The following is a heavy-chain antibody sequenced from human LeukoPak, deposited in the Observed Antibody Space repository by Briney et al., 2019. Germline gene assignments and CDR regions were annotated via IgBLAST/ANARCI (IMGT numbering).Heavy chain of an antibody. CDR2: IYYSGTT. J-gene: IGHJ4*02. Sequence: PSETLSLTRTVSGGSISSNYWSWIRQPPGKGLEWIGYIYYSGTTNYNPSLKSRVTISVDTSKTQFSLKLSSVSAADTAVYYCARHTTYGGNSAFEYWGQGTLVTVSS. CDR1: GGSISSNY. D-gene: IGHD4-17*01. V-gene: IGHV4-59*08. CDR3: ARHTTYGGNSAFEY.